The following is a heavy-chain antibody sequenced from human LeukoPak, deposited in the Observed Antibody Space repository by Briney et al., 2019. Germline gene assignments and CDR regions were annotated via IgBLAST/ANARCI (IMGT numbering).Heavy chain of an antibody. CDR3: ARQVYYDSRPLDY. CDR2: IYHSGST. Sequence: SETLSLTCAVSGGSISSSNWWSWVRQPPGKELEWIGEIYHSGSTNYNPSLKSRVTISVDKSKNQFSLKLSSVTAADTAVYYCARQVYYDSRPLDYWGQGTLVTVSS. J-gene: IGHJ4*02. V-gene: IGHV4-4*02. D-gene: IGHD3-22*01. CDR1: GGSISSSNW.